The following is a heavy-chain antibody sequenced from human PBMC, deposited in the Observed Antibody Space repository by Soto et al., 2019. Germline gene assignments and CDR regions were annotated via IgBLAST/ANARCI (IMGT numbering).Heavy chain of an antibody. J-gene: IGHJ6*02. CDR3: ARDYGSGSYWPYYYYYGMDV. V-gene: IGHV4-31*03. CDR1: GGSISSGGYY. CDR2: IYYSGST. D-gene: IGHD3-10*01. Sequence: QVQLQESGPGLVKPSQTLSLTCTVSGGSISSGGYYWSWIRQHPGKGLEWIGYIYYSGSTYYNPSLQRRVTISVDTSKNQFSLKLSSVTAADTAVYYCARDYGSGSYWPYYYYYGMDVWGQGTTVTVSS.